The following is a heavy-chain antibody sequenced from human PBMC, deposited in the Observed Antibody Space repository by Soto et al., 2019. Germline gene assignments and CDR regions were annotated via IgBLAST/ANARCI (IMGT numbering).Heavy chain of an antibody. Sequence: QVQLVESGGGVVQPGRSLRLSCAASGFTFSSYAMHWVRQAPGKGLEWVAVISYDGSNKYYADSVKGRFTISRNNSKNTLYLQMNSLRAEDTAVYYCARDQTPVSGTFSRDLGYWGQGTLVTVSS. CDR1: GFTFSSYA. CDR2: ISYDGSNK. D-gene: IGHD3-16*01. CDR3: ARDQTPVSGTFSRDLGY. V-gene: IGHV3-30-3*01. J-gene: IGHJ4*02.